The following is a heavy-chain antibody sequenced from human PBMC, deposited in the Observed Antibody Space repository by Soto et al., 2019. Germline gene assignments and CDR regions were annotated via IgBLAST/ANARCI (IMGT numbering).Heavy chain of an antibody. CDR3: ARSGGMGDKHKYNWFDP. Sequence: QVQLVQSGAEVKKPGSSVKVSCKASGGTFSSYAISWVRQAPGQGLEWMGGIIPIFGTANYAQKFQGRVTISAGESTSTAYMELGSLRSEDTAVYYCARSGGMGDKHKYNWFDPWGQGTLVTVSS. V-gene: IGHV1-69*01. CDR1: GGTFSSYA. CDR2: IIPIFGTA. D-gene: IGHD3-16*01. J-gene: IGHJ5*02.